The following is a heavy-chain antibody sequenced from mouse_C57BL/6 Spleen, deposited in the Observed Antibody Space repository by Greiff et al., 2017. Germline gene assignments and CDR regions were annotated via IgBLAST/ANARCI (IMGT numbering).Heavy chain of an antibody. CDR2: IDPETGGT. Sequence: VQLVESGAELVRPGASVTLSCKASGYTFTDYEMHWVKQTPVHGLEWIGAIDPETGGTAYNQKFKGKAILTADKSSSTAYMELRSLTSEDSAVYYCTRKALYYDYDWGQGTTLTVSS. CDR3: TRKALYYDYD. D-gene: IGHD2-4*01. V-gene: IGHV1-15*01. J-gene: IGHJ2*01. CDR1: GYTFTDYE.